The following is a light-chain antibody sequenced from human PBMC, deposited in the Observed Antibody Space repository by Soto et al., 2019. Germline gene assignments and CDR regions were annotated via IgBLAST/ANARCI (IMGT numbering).Light chain of an antibody. CDR3: FSYAGSYTFYV. CDR1: SSDVGGYNY. J-gene: IGLJ1*01. V-gene: IGLV2-11*01. Sequence: QSALTQPRSVSGSPGQSVTISCTGTSSDVGGYNYVSWYQQHPGKAPKLMIYDVSKRPSGVPDRFSGSKSGNTASLTISGLQAEDEADYYCFSYAGSYTFYVFGTGTKATVL. CDR2: DVS.